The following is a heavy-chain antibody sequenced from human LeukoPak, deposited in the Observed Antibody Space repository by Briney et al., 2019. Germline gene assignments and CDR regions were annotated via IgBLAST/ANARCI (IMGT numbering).Heavy chain of an antibody. J-gene: IGHJ4*02. V-gene: IGHV3-48*03. Sequence: PSGGSLRLSCAASGFMFSSYEMNWVRQAPGKGLEWVSYISSSGSTIYYADSVKGRFTISRDNAKNSLYLQMNSLRAEDTAVYYCARVVVRGVLILRYWGQGTLVTVSS. CDR2: ISSSGSTI. CDR3: ARVVVRGVLILRY. CDR1: GFMFSSYE. D-gene: IGHD3-10*01.